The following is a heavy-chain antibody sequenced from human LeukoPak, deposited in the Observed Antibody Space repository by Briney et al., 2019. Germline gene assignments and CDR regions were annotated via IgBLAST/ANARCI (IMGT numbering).Heavy chain of an antibody. D-gene: IGHD5-12*01. CDR2: IRGDGAST. J-gene: IGHJ4*02. CDR3: AKVRYRGGYFDY. V-gene: IGHV3-43*02. CDR1: GFTFYAYV. Sequence: PRGSLRLSCAASGFTFYAYVVHWVRPAPGEGLEWVSVIRGDGASTYYAAPVKGRFAISRDTSKDFLYLQMDSLTTDDTALYYCAKVRYRGGYFDYWGQGTLVTVSS.